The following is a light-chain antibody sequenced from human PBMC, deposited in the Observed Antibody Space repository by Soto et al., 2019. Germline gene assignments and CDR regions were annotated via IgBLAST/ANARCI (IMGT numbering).Light chain of an antibody. V-gene: IGKV1-39*01. Sequence: DIQLTQSPSSLSASVGDRVTITCRASQSISTYLNWYQQIPGKAPKLLIYAASTLQSGVPSRFSGGGSGTDFTLTISSLQPEDFATYFCQQCYSNPRTFGQGTKLEI. CDR1: QSISTY. CDR2: AAS. J-gene: IGKJ2*02. CDR3: QQCYSNPRT.